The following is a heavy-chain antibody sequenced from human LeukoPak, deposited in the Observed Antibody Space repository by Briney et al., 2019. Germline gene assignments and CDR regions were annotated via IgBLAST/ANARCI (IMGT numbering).Heavy chain of an antibody. CDR2: INPSGGYT. V-gene: IGHV1-46*01. CDR3: ARGRSSWSNFDY. CDR1: GGTFSTYA. D-gene: IGHD6-13*01. Sequence: VVSVKVSCKASGGTFSTYAISWVRQAPGQGLEWMGIINPSGGYTSYAQKFQGRVTMTRDTSTSTVYMELSSLRSEDTAVYYCARGRSSWSNFDYWGQGTLVTVSS. J-gene: IGHJ4*02.